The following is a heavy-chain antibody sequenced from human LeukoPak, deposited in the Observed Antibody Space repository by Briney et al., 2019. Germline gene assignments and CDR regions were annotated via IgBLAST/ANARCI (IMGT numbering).Heavy chain of an antibody. D-gene: IGHD6-13*01. CDR3: ARCCSSWYCLDY. Sequence: GASVKVSCKASGYTFTSYGISWVRQAPGQGLERMGWISVYIGNTNYAQNFHGRVTVTTDASTSTAYMDLGSLRSDDTAGYYCARCCSSWYCLDYWGQGTLVTVSS. V-gene: IGHV1-18*01. CDR1: GYTFTSYG. J-gene: IGHJ4*02. CDR2: ISVYIGNT.